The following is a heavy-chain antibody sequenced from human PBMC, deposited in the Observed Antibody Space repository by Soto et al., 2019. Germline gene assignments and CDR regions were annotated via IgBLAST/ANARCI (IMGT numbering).Heavy chain of an antibody. CDR2: ISYDGSRS. CDR1: GFTFSRSY. CDR3: AKVGTYGDRDFDY. V-gene: IGHV3-30*18. Sequence: QVQLVESGGGVVQPGRSLRLSCAASGFTFSRSYMHWVRQAPGKGLEWVAVISYDGSRSYYADSVKGRFTISRDNSENTVYLQLKSLRLEDTSMFYCAKVGTYGDRDFDYWGQGTLVTVSS. J-gene: IGHJ4*02. D-gene: IGHD4-17*01.